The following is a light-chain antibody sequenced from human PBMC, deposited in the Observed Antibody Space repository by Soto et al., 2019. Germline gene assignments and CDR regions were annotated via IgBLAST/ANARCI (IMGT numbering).Light chain of an antibody. Sequence: DIQMTQSPSSLSASVGDRLTISCQASQGISNYLYGYQQKPGKAPKLLIYEASNLETGVPSRFSCRRSGADITFAISSLQPEDIATYYCHQDDILPLPFGGGTKVEIK. V-gene: IGKV1-33*01. CDR2: EAS. CDR3: HQDDILPLP. J-gene: IGKJ4*01. CDR1: QGISNY.